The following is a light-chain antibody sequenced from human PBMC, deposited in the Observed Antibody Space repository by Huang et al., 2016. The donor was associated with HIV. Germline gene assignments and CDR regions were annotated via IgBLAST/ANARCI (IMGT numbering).Light chain of an antibody. Sequence: DIPMTQSPSILSASVGDRVTITCRASQSVSTWLAWYQQTTWHPPKRLIYKSSTLESGVPSRFSGSGSGTEFTLTISSLQPDDFATYYCQQYNTFWTFGQGTKV. CDR1: QSVSTW. J-gene: IGKJ1*01. V-gene: IGKV1-5*03. CDR2: KSS. CDR3: QQYNTFWT.